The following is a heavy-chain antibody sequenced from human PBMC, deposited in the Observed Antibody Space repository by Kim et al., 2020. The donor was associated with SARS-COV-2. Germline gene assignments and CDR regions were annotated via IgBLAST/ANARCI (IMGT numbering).Heavy chain of an antibody. V-gene: IGHV3-11*05. CDR3: ARVPEGTTSAYYFDF. Sequence: GGSLRLSCAASGFTLSDYYMSWIRQAPGKGLEWVSYISSSSSYTKYADSVKGRFTISRDNTKNSLYLQVISLRPEDTAVYYCARVPEGTTSAYYFDFWG. CDR1: GFTLSDYY. CDR2: ISSSSSYT. J-gene: IGHJ4*01. D-gene: IGHD1-1*01.